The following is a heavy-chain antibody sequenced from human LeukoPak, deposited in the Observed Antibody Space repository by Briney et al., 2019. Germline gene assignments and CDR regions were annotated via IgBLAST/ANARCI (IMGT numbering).Heavy chain of an antibody. CDR3: ARWLRVGAKGIDL. V-gene: IGHV4-39*07. J-gene: IGHJ3*01. CDR2: IYYSGST. CDR1: GGSISSGTYY. D-gene: IGHD1-26*01. Sequence: SETLSLTCTVSGGSISSGTYYWGWIRQPPGKGLEWIGSIYYSGSTYYNPPLKSRVTISVDTSKNQFSLKLSSVTAADTAVYYCARWLRVGAKGIDLWGQGTMVTVPS.